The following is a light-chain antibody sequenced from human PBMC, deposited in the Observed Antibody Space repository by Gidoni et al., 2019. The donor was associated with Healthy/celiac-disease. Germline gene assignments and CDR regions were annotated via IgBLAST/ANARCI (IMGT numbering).Light chain of an antibody. J-gene: IGKJ1*01. V-gene: IGKV4-1*01. Sequence: IVMTQSPDSLAVSLDERATINCRSSQSVLYSSNNKNYLAWYQQKPGQPPKLLIYWASTRDSGVPDRFSGSGSGTDFTLTISSLKAEDLAVYYCQQYYRTPQTFGRGTKVEIK. CDR3: QQYYRTPQT. CDR2: WAS. CDR1: QSVLYSSNNKNY.